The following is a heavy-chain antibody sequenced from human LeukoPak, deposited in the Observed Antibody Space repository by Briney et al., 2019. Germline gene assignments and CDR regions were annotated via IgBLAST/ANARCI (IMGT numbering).Heavy chain of an antibody. CDR1: GFSFSTYW. V-gene: IGHV3-7*01. Sequence: PGGSLRLSCAASGFSFSTYWMSWVRQAPGKELEWVANIKQDGSEKYYVDSVKGRFTISRDNAKNSLYLQMNSLRAEDTAVYYCVSYNWNYASFDSWGQGALVTVSS. CDR2: IKQDGSEK. D-gene: IGHD1-7*01. J-gene: IGHJ4*02. CDR3: VSYNWNYASFDS.